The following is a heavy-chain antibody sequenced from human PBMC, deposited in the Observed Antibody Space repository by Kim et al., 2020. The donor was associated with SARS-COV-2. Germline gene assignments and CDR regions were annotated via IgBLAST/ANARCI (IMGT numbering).Heavy chain of an antibody. CDR2: VFQSGRT. D-gene: IGHD1-26*01. CDR3: ARDLGISGTDFHYFYGWDV. Sequence: SETLSLTCTVSGASINTFYWSWLRQAPGKGLEWIGYVFQSGRTKYNPSLKSRVTISLDTPKNQVSLKLKSVTAADTAIYFCARDLGISGTDFHYFYGWDV. CDR1: GASINTFY. J-gene: IGHJ6*01. V-gene: IGHV4-59*13.